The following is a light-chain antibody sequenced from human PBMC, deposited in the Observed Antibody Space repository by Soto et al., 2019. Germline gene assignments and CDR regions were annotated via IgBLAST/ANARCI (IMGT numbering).Light chain of an antibody. V-gene: IGKV3-11*01. Sequence: EIVLTQSPATLSLSPGERATLSCRASQSVSSYLAWYQQKPGQAPRLLIYDASNRATGIPARFSGSGSGTDFTLTISSVEPEDFAMYYCQQYGSSLWTFGQGTKVDIK. J-gene: IGKJ1*01. CDR1: QSVSSY. CDR3: QQYGSSLWT. CDR2: DAS.